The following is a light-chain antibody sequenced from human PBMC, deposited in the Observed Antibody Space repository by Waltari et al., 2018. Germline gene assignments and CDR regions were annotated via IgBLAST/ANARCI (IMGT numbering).Light chain of an antibody. Sequence: QSALTQPAPLSKPPGQTFLIYCTGRSSHLGHYHHVSWYQQHPGKAPKLIIFEDYDRPSGVSDRFSASKSANTASLTISGLQAEDEAEYYCSSYTNSSTWVFGGGTSLTVL. CDR3: SSYTNSSTWV. CDR1: SSHLGHYHH. J-gene: IGLJ3*02. V-gene: IGLV2-14*01. CDR2: EDY.